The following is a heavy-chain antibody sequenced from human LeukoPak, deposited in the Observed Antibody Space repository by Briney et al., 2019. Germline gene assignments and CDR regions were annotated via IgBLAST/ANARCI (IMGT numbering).Heavy chain of an antibody. J-gene: IGHJ5*02. CDR1: GFSLTTSQMG. V-gene: IGHV2-5*01. Sequence: ESGPTLVNPTETLTLTCTFSGFSLTTSQMGVAWIRQPPGKALEWLAVIYWNGDNRYSPSLKSRLTITKDTSKNQVVLTMTNMDPMDKATYYCAHSSPYYDWLGNWFHPWGQGTQVTVSS. CDR3: AHSSPYYDWLGNWFHP. CDR2: IYWNGDN. D-gene: IGHD3-9*01.